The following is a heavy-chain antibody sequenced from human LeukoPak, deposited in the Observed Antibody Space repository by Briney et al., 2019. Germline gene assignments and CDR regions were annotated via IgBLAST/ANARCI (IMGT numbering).Heavy chain of an antibody. J-gene: IGHJ6*03. V-gene: IGHV1-69*05. D-gene: IGHD3-10*01. CDR2: IIPIFGTA. Sequence: SVKVSCKASGGTFSSYAISWVRQAPGQGLEWMGGIIPIFGTANYAQKFQGRVTITTDEPTSTAYMELSSLRSEDTAVYYCARRPITMVRGVITYYCMDVWGKGTTVTVSS. CDR1: GGTFSSYA. CDR3: ARRPITMVRGVITYYCMDV.